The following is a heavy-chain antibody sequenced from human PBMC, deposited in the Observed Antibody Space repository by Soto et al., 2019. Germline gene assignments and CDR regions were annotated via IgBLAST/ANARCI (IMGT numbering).Heavy chain of an antibody. CDR3: ARDTIVVVTAAEGPDAFDI. CDR1: GYTFTSYY. J-gene: IGHJ3*02. D-gene: IGHD2-2*01. V-gene: IGHV1-46*01. CDR2: INPSGGST. Sequence: GASVKVSCKASGYTFTSYYMHWVRQAPGQGLEWMGIINPSGGSTSYAQKFQGRVTMTRDTSTNTVYMELSSLRSEDTAVYYCARDTIVVVTAAEGPDAFDIWAKGQWSPSPQ.